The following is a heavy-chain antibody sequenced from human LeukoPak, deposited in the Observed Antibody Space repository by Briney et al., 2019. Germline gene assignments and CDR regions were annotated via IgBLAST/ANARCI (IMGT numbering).Heavy chain of an antibody. V-gene: IGHV1-18*01. Sequence: GASVKVSCKASGYTFTSYGISWVRQAPGQGLEWMGWISAYNGNTNYAQKLQGRVTMTTDTSTSTAYMELRSLRSDDTAVYYCAGLGDDSSGYHPLFAFDIWGQGTMVTVSS. CDR2: ISAYNGNT. CDR3: AGLGDDSSGYHPLFAFDI. CDR1: GYTFTSYG. J-gene: IGHJ3*02. D-gene: IGHD3-22*01.